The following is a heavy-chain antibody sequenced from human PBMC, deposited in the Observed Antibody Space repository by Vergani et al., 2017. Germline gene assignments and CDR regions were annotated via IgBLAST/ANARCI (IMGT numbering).Heavy chain of an antibody. CDR2: IYPGASDT. Sequence: EVQLVQSGAEVKKPGESLKISCKGSGYSFTSYWIGWVRQMPGKGLEWMGIIYPGASDTRYSPSFQGQVPSSADKSISTAYLQWSSLKASDTAMYYCARRRGVPAAVIAGGYWYFDLWGRGTLVTVSS. CDR3: ARRRGVPAAVIAGGYWYFDL. J-gene: IGHJ2*01. CDR1: GYSFTSYW. V-gene: IGHV5-51*01. D-gene: IGHD2-2*01.